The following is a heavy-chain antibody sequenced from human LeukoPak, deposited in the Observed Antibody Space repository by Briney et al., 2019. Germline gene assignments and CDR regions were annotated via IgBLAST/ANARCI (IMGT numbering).Heavy chain of an antibody. CDR1: GGSISSYY. CDR2: IYYSGST. D-gene: IGHD1-26*01. J-gene: IGHJ3*02. CDR3: ARRRMPSGSYPDAFDI. Sequence: SETLSLTCTVSGGSISSYYWSWIRQPPGKGLEWIGYIYYSGSTNYNPSLKSRVTISVDTSKNQFSLKLSSVTAADTAVYYCARRRMPSGSYPDAFDIWGQGTMVTVSS. V-gene: IGHV4-59*08.